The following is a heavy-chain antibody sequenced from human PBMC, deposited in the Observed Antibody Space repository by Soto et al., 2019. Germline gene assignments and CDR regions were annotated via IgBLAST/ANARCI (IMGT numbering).Heavy chain of an antibody. V-gene: IGHV3-7*03. CDR1: GFTFSSYW. CDR2: IKQAGSEK. J-gene: IGHJ6*02. CDR3: ARVGAPPPTNSYYYYYGMDV. D-gene: IGHD1-26*01. Sequence: EVQLVESGGGLVQPGGSLRLSCAASGFTFSSYWMSWVRQAPGKGLEWVANIKQAGSEKYYVDSVKGRFTISRDNAKNSLYLQMNSLSGEDTAVYYCARVGAPPPTNSYYYYYGMDVWGQGTTVTVSS.